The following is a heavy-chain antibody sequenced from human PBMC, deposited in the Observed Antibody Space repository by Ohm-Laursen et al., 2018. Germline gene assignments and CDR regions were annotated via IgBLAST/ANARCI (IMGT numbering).Heavy chain of an antibody. D-gene: IGHD6-19*01. V-gene: IGHV3-30*18. J-gene: IGHJ4*02. CDR3: AKGEAVAVY. Sequence: SLRLSCAASGFIFRNFGMHWVRQAPGKGLEWVAVISYDGSNKYYADSVKGRFTISRDNSKNTLYLQMNSLRTEDTAVYYCAKGEAVAVYWGQGTLVTVSS. CDR2: ISYDGSNK. CDR1: GFIFRNFG.